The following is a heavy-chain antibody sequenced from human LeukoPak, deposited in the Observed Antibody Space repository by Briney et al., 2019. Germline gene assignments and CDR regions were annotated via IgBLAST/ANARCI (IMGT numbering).Heavy chain of an antibody. D-gene: IGHD1-14*01. V-gene: IGHV3-21*06. CDR2: IGPTVSHR. CDR3: ATETNGRHYDY. J-gene: IGHJ4*02. Sequence: PGGSLRLSCTASGLTSSTSGFNWVRQAPGKGLEWVASIGPTVSHRYHANSIKGQFTISRDNANNSLYLQMNSLRAEDTAVYYCATETNGRHYDYWGQGTLLTVSS. CDR1: GLTSSTSG.